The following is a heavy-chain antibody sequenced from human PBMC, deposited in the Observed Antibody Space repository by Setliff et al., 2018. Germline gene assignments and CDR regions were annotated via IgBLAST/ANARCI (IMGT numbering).Heavy chain of an antibody. CDR1: GSSISTYY. V-gene: IGHV4-59*01. CDR3: ARGGTFRYFDY. J-gene: IGHJ4*02. D-gene: IGHD5-12*01. CDR2: VYYSGTA. Sequence: SETLSLTCTVSGSSISTYYWSWIRQPPGKGLEYIGYVYYSGTANYSPSLKSRVIISVDTSKNQFSLNLRSVTAADTAVYYCARGGTFRYFDYWGQGTPVTVSS.